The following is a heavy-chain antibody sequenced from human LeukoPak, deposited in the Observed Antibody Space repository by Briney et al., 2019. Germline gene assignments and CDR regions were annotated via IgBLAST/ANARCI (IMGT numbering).Heavy chain of an antibody. D-gene: IGHD3-10*01. V-gene: IGHV4-59*01. Sequence: SETLSLTCTVSGGSISSYYWSWIRQPPGKGLGWIGYIYYSGSTNYNPSLKSRVTISVDTSKNQFSLKLSSVTAADTAVYYCARNLWFGLFDPWGQGTLVTVSS. J-gene: IGHJ5*02. CDR1: GGSISSYY. CDR2: IYYSGST. CDR3: ARNLWFGLFDP.